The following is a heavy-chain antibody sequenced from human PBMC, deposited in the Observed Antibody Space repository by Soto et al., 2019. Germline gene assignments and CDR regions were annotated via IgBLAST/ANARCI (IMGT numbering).Heavy chain of an antibody. V-gene: IGHV4-30-4*02. D-gene: IGHD5-18*01. J-gene: IGHJ3*02. CDR3: ARVGRAYTYGYRAFDI. Sequence: SDTLSLTCTVSGGSISSDNYYWSWIRQPPGKGLEWIGYIYYSGSTYYNPSLKSRVTISVDTSKNQFSLKLSSVTAADTAVYYCARVGRAYTYGYRAFDIWGQGTMVTVSS. CDR2: IYYSGST. CDR1: GGSISSDNYY.